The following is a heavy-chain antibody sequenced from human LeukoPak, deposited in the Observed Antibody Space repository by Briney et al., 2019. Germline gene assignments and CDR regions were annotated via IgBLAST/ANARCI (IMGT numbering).Heavy chain of an antibody. CDR3: ARDPTTVTKGSDI. CDR2: ISYIGST. D-gene: IGHD4-17*01. V-gene: IGHV4-59*11. Sequence: SETLSLTCSVSGVSMSSHYGSWIRQPPGKGLELIGYISYIGSTNYNPSPKSRVTISIDTSKNPFSPKLRSVTAPETAVYSCARDPTTVTKGSDIWGQGTMVTVSS. CDR1: GVSMSSHY. J-gene: IGHJ3*02.